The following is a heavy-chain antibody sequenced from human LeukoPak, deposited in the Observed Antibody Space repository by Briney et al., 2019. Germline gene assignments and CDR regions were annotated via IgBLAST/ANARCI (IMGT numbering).Heavy chain of an antibody. CDR2: INDYTGDT. V-gene: IGHV4-34*01. J-gene: IGHJ5*01. D-gene: IGHD3-22*01. Sequence: SESLSLTCTVCGGSFTDYFWTGIGHSPGKGLEWIGEINDYTGDTKYNPSLNSRVSISLEKSKNQLSLELRSVTAADTAVYYCARGRIAKIFDSSSFTYGLDVWGQGTLVTVSS. CDR1: GGSFTDYF. CDR3: ARGRIAKIFDSSSFTYGLDV.